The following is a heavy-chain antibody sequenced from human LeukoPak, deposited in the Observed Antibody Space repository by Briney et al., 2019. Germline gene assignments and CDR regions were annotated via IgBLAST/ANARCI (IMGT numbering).Heavy chain of an antibody. D-gene: IGHD3-3*01. V-gene: IGHV1-18*01. J-gene: IGHJ4*02. CDR3: ARGLSSITIFGVVTIGIDY. CDR1: GYTFTSYG. CDR2: ISAYNGNT. Sequence: ASVEVSCKASGYTFTSYGISWVRQAPGQGLEWMGWISAYNGNTNYAQKLQGRVTMTTDTSTSTAYMELRSLRSDDTAVYYCARGLSSITIFGVVTIGIDYWGQGTLVTVSS.